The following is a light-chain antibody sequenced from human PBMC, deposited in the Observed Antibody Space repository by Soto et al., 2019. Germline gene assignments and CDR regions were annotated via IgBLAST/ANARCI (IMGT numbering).Light chain of an antibody. J-gene: IGKJ3*01. CDR1: QGIANY. V-gene: IGKV1-27*01. Sequence: DIQMTQSPSSLSASVGDRVTITCRASQGIANYLAWYQQKPGKVPKLLFYAASTLEPGAPSRFSGSGFGTDFTLSISSLQPEDFATYYCQKYNGAPFTFGPGTKVDIK. CDR2: AAS. CDR3: QKYNGAPFT.